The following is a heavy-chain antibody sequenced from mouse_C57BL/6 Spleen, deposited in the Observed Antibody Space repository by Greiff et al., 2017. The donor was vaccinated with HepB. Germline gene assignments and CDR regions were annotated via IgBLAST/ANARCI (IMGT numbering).Heavy chain of an antibody. CDR3: ARNWYYFDY. CDR2: IRNKANGYTT. V-gene: IGHV7-3*01. D-gene: IGHD4-1*01. J-gene: IGHJ2*01. CDR1: GFTFTDYY. Sequence: EVQRVESGGGLVQPGGSLSLSCAASGFTFTDYYMSWVRQPPGKALEWLGFIRNKANGYTTEYSASVKGRFTISRDNSQSILYLQMNALRAEDSATYYCARNWYYFDYWGQGTTLTVSS.